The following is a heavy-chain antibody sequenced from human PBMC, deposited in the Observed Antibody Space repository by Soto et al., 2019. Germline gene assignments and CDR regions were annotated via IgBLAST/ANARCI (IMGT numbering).Heavy chain of an antibody. V-gene: IGHV1-69*13. D-gene: IGHD2-2*01. Sequence: SVKVSCKASARTFSSYAISWLRQGPGQGLEWMGGIIPIFGTANYAQKLQSRVTITADDSTSTAYIVLSCLRSEETAVYWCARWYCSSTSCDQEDSYAMHVRALGT. J-gene: IGHJ3*01. CDR3: ARWYCSSTSCDQEDSYAMHV. CDR2: IIPIFGTA. CDR1: ARTFSSYA.